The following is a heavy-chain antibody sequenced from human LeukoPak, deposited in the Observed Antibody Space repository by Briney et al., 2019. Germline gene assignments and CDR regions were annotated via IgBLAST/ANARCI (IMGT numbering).Heavy chain of an antibody. V-gene: IGHV4-4*07. J-gene: IGHJ4*02. CDR3: ARHGYTASHFFLDY. D-gene: IGHD5-18*01. CDR2: IYTKGRA. CDR1: TGSINSYY. Sequence: SDTLSLTCSVSTGSINSYYWGWVRQPAGRGLQWIGRIYTKGRADYDPSLQSRVAMSIDTSRKQFSLNLKSVTAADTATYFCARHGYTASHFFLDYWSQGAPVTVSS.